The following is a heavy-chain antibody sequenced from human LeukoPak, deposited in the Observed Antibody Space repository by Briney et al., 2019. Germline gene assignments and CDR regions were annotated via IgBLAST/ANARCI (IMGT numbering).Heavy chain of an antibody. Sequence: SETLSLTCTVSGGSISSGGYYWSWIRQHPGKGLEWIGYIYYSGSTYYNPSLKSRVTISEDTSKNQFSLKLSSVTAADTAVYYCARGAFDGDLDYWGQGTLVTVSS. J-gene: IGHJ4*02. CDR3: ARGAFDGDLDY. CDR2: IYYSGST. CDR1: GGSISSGGYY. V-gene: IGHV4-31*03. D-gene: IGHD4-17*01.